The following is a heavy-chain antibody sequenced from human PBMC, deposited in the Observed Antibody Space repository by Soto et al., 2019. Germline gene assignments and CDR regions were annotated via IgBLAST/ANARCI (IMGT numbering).Heavy chain of an antibody. CDR2: IIPILGTA. V-gene: IGHV1-69*11. CDR3: ASPGETPYYYGMDV. J-gene: IGHJ6*02. CDR1: GGTFSSYA. Sequence: QVQLVQSGAEVKKPGSSVKVSCKASGGTFSSYAISWVRQAPGQGLEWMGGIIPILGTADYAQRLQGRVTITADESTSTAYMELSSLRSEDTAVYYCASPGETPYYYGMDVWGQGTPVTVSS.